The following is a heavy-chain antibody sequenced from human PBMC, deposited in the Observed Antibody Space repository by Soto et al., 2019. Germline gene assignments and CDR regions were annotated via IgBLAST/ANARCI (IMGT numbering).Heavy chain of an antibody. CDR1: GITFSNYG. CDR3: LSGYGYFDN. D-gene: IGHD3-3*01. Sequence: QVQLVESGGGVVQPGRSLRLSCAASGITFSNYGTHWVRQAPGKGLEWVAVIWNDGRDKYYADSVKGRFTISRDNSKNTLYLQMNSLTADDTAVYYCLSGYGYFDNWGQGTLVTVSS. CDR2: IWNDGRDK. V-gene: IGHV3-33*01. J-gene: IGHJ4*02.